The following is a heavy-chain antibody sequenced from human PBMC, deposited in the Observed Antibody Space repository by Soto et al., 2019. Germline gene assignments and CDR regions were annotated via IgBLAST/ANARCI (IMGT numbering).Heavy chain of an antibody. J-gene: IGHJ4*02. V-gene: IGHV3-30*04. CDR2: IPWDGNNE. CDR3: AIDQGY. Sequence: PGGSLRLSCAASGFSFSGYSMHWVRQAPGRGLEWVAIIPWDGNNEYYADSVKGRFTISRDNSRSTLYLLMNSLRAEDTAVYYCAIDQGYWGQGTLVTVSS. CDR1: GFSFSGYS.